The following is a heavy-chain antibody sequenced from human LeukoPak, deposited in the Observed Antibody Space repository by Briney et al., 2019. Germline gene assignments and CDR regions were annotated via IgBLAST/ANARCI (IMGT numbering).Heavy chain of an antibody. CDR2: ISYDGSNK. V-gene: IGHV3-30*03. CDR3: ARGPNSNWSGLDF. J-gene: IGHJ4*02. Sequence: ESGGGVVQPGRSLRLSCAASGFTFSSYGMHWVRQAPGKGLEWVAVISYDGSNKYYADSVKGRFTISRDNSKNTLYLQVNNLRAEDTAVYYCARGPNSNWSGLDFWGQGTLLTVSS. D-gene: IGHD6-6*01. CDR1: GFTFSSYG.